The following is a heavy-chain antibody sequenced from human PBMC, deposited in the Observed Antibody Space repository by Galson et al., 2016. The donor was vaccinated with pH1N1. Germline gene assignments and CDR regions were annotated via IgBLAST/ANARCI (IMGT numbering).Heavy chain of an antibody. J-gene: IGHJ4*02. D-gene: IGHD1-26*01. V-gene: IGHV1-69*13. CDR2: ISRMFGAP. CDR1: GGTFTIYA. CDR3: ARGGSYYDY. Sequence: SVKVSCKASGGTFTIYAINWVRQAPGQGLEWMGGISRMFGAPNYAHHFQGRVTITSDDSTSTAYMELRSLRSEDTAMYFCARGGSYYDYWGQGTLVTVSS.